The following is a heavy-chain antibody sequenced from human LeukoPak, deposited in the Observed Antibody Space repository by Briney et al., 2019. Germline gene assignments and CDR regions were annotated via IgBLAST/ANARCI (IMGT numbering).Heavy chain of an antibody. Sequence: GGSLRLSCAASGFTFSSYGMHWVRQAPGKGLEWVAVIWYDGSNKYYADSVKGRFTISRDNFKNTLYLQMNSLRAEDTAVYYCARDRSGSLDAFDIWGQGTMVTVSS. CDR3: ARDRSGSLDAFDI. CDR2: IWYDGSNK. D-gene: IGHD1-26*01. CDR1: GFTFSSYG. J-gene: IGHJ3*02. V-gene: IGHV3-33*01.